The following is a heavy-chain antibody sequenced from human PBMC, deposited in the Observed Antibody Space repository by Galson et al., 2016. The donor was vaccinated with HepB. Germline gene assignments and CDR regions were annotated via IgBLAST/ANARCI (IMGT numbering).Heavy chain of an antibody. CDR3: ARGKGADYKDAFEL. V-gene: IGHV3-33*01. Sequence: SLRLSCAASGFSFHRFGMHWVRQAPGKRLEWVAVIWYDGSESEYLDSVQGRFTVSRDNSKKTLYLQMDSLRNDDTAVYYCARGKGADYKDAFELWGQGTRVSFSS. J-gene: IGHJ3*01. CDR1: GFSFHRFG. D-gene: IGHD4-11*01. CDR2: IWYDGSES.